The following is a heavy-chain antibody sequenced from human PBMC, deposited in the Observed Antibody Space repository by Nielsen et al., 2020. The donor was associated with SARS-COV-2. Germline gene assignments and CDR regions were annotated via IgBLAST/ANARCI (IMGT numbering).Heavy chain of an antibody. Sequence: GESLKISCAASGFTFSSYSMNWVRQAPGKGLEWVSYISSSSTIYYADSVKGRFTISRDNAKNSLYLQMNSLRAEDTAVYYCARGEFYSSGWYGTSYYYYGMDVWGQGTTVTVSS. D-gene: IGHD6-19*01. CDR3: ARGEFYSSGWYGTSYYYYGMDV. J-gene: IGHJ6*02. CDR2: ISSSSTI. CDR1: GFTFSSYS. V-gene: IGHV3-48*04.